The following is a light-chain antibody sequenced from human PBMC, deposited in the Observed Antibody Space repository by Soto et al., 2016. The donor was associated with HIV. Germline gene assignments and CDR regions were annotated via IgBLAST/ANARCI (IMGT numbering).Light chain of an antibody. CDR1: QSISSY. Sequence: DIQMTQSPSSLSASVGDRVTITCRASQSISSYLNWYQQKPGKAPKLLIYATSSLQSGVPSRFSGSGSGTDFTLTISSLQPDDFVTYYCQQSYSTWTFGQGTKVEIK. V-gene: IGKV1-39*01. CDR2: ATS. CDR3: QQSYSTWT. J-gene: IGKJ1*01.